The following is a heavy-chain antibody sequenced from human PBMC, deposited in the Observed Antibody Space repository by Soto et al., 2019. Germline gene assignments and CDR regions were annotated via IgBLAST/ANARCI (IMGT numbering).Heavy chain of an antibody. CDR2: IWYDGSNK. CDR3: ARAGKDYYGMDV. J-gene: IGHJ6*02. CDR1: GFTFSSYG. V-gene: IGHV3-33*01. Sequence: PGGSLRLSCAASGFTFSSYGMHWVRQAPGKGLEWVAVIWYDGSNKYYADSVKGRFTISRDNSKNTLYLQMNSLRAEDTAVYYCARAGKDYYGMDVWGQGTTVTVSS.